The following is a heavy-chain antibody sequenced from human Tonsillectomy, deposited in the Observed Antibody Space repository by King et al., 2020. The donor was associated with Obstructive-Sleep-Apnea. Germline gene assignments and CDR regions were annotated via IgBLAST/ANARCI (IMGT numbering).Heavy chain of an antibody. V-gene: IGHV1-46*01. J-gene: IGHJ4*02. CDR3: ARVQWYTGKKYYFDS. CDR1: GYTFTSYY. Sequence: QSQLVQSGAEVKKPGASVKVSCKASGYTFTSYYMYWVRQAPGQGLEWMGTINPSGGSTSYAQKFQGRVTMTRDTSTTTIYMEVSSLRSEDTAVYYCARVQWYTGKKYYFDSWGQGTLVTVSS. CDR2: INPSGGST. D-gene: IGHD1-14*01.